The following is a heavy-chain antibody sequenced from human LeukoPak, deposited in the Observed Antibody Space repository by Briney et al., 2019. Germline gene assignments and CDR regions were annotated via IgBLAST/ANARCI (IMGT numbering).Heavy chain of an antibody. Sequence: GGSLRLSCAASGFTFNTYWMTWVRQAPGKGLEWVANIKRDGSENYYVNSVKGRFTISRDNAKNTLYLQMSSLRAEDTAVYYCARDVGTWGQGTLVTVSS. V-gene: IGHV3-7*01. CDR1: GFTFNTYW. D-gene: IGHD1-26*01. CDR2: IKRDGSEN. J-gene: IGHJ5*02. CDR3: ARDVGT.